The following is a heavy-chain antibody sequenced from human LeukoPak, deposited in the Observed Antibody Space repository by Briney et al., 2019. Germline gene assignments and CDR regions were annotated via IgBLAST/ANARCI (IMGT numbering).Heavy chain of an antibody. CDR1: GGSISSYY. CDR2: IYYSGST. V-gene: IGHV4-59*01. Sequence: PSETLSLTCTVSGGSISSYYWSWIRQPPGKGLEWIGYIYYSGSTNYNPSLKSRVTISVDTSKNQFSLKLSSVTAADTAVYYCARLPYASGSYYYYYGMDVWGQGTTVTVSS. D-gene: IGHD3-10*01. CDR3: ARLPYASGSYYYYYGMDV. J-gene: IGHJ6*02.